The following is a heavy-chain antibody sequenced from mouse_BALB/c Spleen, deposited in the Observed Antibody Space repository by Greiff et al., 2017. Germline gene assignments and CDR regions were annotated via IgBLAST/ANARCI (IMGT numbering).Heavy chain of an antibody. V-gene: IGHV1S81*02. CDR1: GYTFTSYW. Sequence: QVQLQQPGAELVKPGASVKLSCKASGYTFTSYWVHWVKQRPGQGLEWLGEINPSNGRTNYNEKFKSKATLTVDKSSSTAYMQLSSLTSEDSAVYYCARWGEGYWGQGTSVTVSA. J-gene: IGHJ4*01. CDR3: ARWGEGY. CDR2: INPSNGRT.